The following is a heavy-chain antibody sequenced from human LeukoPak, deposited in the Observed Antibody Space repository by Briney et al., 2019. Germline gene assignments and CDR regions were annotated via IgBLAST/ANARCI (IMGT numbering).Heavy chain of an antibody. J-gene: IGHJ4*02. D-gene: IGHD2-8*01. CDR2: ITTTGDRI. Sequence: QAGGSLRLSCAASGFTFSNYEMNWVRQAPGKVLEWISYITTTGDRIQYADSVKGRFTVSRDNAKNSLYLQMNSLRAEDTAVYYCARDTKDYWGQGTLVTVSS. CDR1: GFTFSNYE. CDR3: ARDTKDY. V-gene: IGHV3-48*03.